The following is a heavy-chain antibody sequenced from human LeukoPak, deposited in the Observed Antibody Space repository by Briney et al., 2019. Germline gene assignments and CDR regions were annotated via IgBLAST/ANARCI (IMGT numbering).Heavy chain of an antibody. CDR1: GGSSNNYH. CDR2: IYYSGST. Sequence: SETLSLTCTVSGGSSNNYHWSWIRQPPGKGLEWIAYIYYSGSTNCNPSLKSRVTISIDTSKNQFSLKLSSVTAADTAAYYCARGPTRYYFDYWGQGTPVTVSS. J-gene: IGHJ4*02. V-gene: IGHV4-59*01. D-gene: IGHD3-9*01. CDR3: ARGPTRYYFDY.